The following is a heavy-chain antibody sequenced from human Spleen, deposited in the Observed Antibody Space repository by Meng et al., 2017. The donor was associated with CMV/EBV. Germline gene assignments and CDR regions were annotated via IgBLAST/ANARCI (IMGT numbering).Heavy chain of an antibody. V-gene: IGHV4-34*01. J-gene: IGHJ4*02. CDR3: ASGFLGPIDY. CDR1: GGSFSGYY. CDR2: INHSGST. D-gene: IGHD2/OR15-2a*01. Sequence: SLTCAFYGGSFSGYYWSWIRQPPGKGLEWIGEINHSGSTNYNPSLKSRVTISVDTSKNQFSLKLSSVTAADTAVYYCASGFLGPIDYWGQGTLVTVSS.